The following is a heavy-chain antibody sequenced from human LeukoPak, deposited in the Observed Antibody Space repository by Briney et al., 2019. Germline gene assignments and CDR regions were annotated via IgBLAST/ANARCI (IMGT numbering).Heavy chain of an antibody. CDR3: ARAGGVSSWYHAFDI. CDR1: GGTFSSYA. J-gene: IGHJ3*02. Sequence: SVKVSCKASGGTFSSYAISWVRQAPGQGLEWMGRIIPIFGTANYAQKFQGRVTITTDESASTAYMELSSLRSEDTAVYYCARAGGVSSWYHAFDIWGQGTMVTVSS. V-gene: IGHV1-69*05. CDR2: IIPIFGTA. D-gene: IGHD6-13*01.